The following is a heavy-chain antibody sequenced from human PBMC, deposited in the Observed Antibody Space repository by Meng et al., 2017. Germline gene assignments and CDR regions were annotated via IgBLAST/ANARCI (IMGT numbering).Heavy chain of an antibody. V-gene: IGHV1-2*06. Sequence: QVRLGQAGAEVKKPGASVKGSCKASGFTFTGYYIHWVRQAPGQGLEWMGRIQPNSGDTNSAQKFQGRVTMTRDTSISTAYMELSGLKFDDTAVYYCARGLYDISGDFSYWGQGTLVTSPQ. D-gene: IGHD3-22*01. CDR1: GFTFTGYY. J-gene: IGHJ4*02. CDR2: IQPNSGDT. CDR3: ARGLYDISGDFSY.